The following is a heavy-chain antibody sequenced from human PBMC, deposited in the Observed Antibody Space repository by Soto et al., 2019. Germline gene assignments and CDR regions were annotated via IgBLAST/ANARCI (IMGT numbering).Heavy chain of an antibody. CDR1: GGFMSGYY. CDR3: VRQGYGPLHGLVDV. CDR2: VHDSWGA. Sequence: PSETRSLTWTVSGGFMSGYYWLLFRLPPGKPMEWIGYVHDSWGAAYNPSLRSRVAISLDTSKSQFSLSLTSVSATDTAMYYCVRQGYGPLHGLVDVWGQGTTVT. D-gene: IGHD5-18*01. V-gene: IGHV4-59*08. J-gene: IGHJ6*02.